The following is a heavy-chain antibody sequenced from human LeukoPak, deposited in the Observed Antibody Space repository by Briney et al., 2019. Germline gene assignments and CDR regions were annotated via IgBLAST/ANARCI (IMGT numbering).Heavy chain of an antibody. CDR3: ARASGWYSFDY. Sequence: PGGSLRLSCAASGFTFNNAWLTWVRQAPGKGLEWVGRIKSETDGGTADYAAPVKGRFTISRDDSKNTLFLQMNSLKTEDTAVYYCARASGWYSFDYWGQGTLVTVSS. CDR2: IKSETDGGTA. V-gene: IGHV3-15*01. CDR1: GFTFNNAW. D-gene: IGHD6-19*01. J-gene: IGHJ4*02.